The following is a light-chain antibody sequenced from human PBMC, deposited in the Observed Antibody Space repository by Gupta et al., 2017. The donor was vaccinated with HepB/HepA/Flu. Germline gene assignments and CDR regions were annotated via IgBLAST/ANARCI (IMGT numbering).Light chain of an antibody. CDR3: QHYGSSPAWT. CDR2: GAS. J-gene: IGKJ1*01. CDR1: QSVSSSY. Sequence: DIVLTQSPGTLSLSPGERATLSCRASQSVSSSYLAWYQQKPGQAPRLLIYGASSRATGIPDRFSGSGSGTDFTLTIVRLEPEDFAVYYCQHYGSSPAWTFGQGTKVEIK. V-gene: IGKV3-20*01.